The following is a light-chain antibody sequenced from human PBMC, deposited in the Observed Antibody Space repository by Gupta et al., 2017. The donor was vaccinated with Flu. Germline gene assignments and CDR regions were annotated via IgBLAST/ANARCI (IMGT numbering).Light chain of an antibody. CDR1: QSVSSY. J-gene: IGKJ4*01. CDR2: DAS. Sequence: IVLTQSPATLSLSPGERATLSCRSSQSVSSYLAWYQQKPGQAPRLFIYDASNRATGLPARFSGSGFWTEFTLTISSREPEDFAVYCCQHWCNWPPTFGAGTKVEIK. V-gene: IGKV3-11*01. CDR3: QHWCNWPPT.